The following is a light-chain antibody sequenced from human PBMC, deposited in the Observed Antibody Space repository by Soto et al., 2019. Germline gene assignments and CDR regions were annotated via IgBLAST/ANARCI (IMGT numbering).Light chain of an antibody. V-gene: IGLV7-46*01. CDR1: TGAVTSGHY. CDR3: LLSYSGGNWV. Sequence: QAVVTQEPSLTVSPGGTVTLTCGSNTGAVTSGHYPHWLQQRPGQAPRTLIYDTSNKQSWTPARFSGSLLGGKAALTLSGAQPGDEADYYCLLSYSGGNWVFGGGTKLTVL. CDR2: DTS. J-gene: IGLJ3*02.